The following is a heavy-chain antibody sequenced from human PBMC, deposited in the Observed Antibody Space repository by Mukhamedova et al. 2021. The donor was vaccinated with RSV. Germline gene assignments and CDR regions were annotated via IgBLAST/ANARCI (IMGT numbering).Heavy chain of an antibody. CDR3: ARGGLWFGAHWFDP. D-gene: IGHD3-10*01. J-gene: IGHJ5*02. CDR2: IKQDGSEK. V-gene: IGHV3-7*03. Sequence: EWVANIKQDGSEKYYVDSVKGRFTISRDNAKNSLYLQMNSLRAEDTAVYYCARGGLWFGAHWFDPWGQGTLVTVSS.